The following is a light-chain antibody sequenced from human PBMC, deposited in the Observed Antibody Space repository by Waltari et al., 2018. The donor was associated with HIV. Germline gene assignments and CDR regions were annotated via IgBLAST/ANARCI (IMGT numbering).Light chain of an antibody. CDR2: DVS. Sequence: QSALTQPASVSGSPGQSITISCTGTSSEVGGYNHVSWYQQHPGKAPKFMIYDVSKRPSGVSNRFSGSKSGNTASLTISGLQAEDEADYYCSSYTSSSTWVFGGGTKLTVL. V-gene: IGLV2-14*01. CDR3: SSYTSSSTWV. CDR1: SSEVGGYNH. J-gene: IGLJ3*02.